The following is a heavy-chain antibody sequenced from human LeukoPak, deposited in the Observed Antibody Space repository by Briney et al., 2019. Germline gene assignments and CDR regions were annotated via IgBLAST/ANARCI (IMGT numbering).Heavy chain of an antibody. CDR3: ASRSTVTTFGYYFDY. D-gene: IGHD4-17*01. Sequence: SETLSLTCTVSGGSISSSSYYWGWIRQPPGKGLEWIGSIYYSGSTYYNPSLKSRVTISVDTSKHQFSLKLSSVTAADTAVYYCASRSTVTTFGYYFDYWGQGTLVTVSS. CDR1: GGSISSSSYY. J-gene: IGHJ4*02. CDR2: IYYSGST. V-gene: IGHV4-39*01.